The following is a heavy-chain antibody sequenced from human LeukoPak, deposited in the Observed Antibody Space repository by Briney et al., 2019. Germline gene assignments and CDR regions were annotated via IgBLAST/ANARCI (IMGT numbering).Heavy chain of an antibody. CDR2: ISGGGGST. V-gene: IGHV3-23*01. Sequence: GGSLRLSCAASGFTLSSYAMSWVRQAPGKGLEWVSAISGGGGSTYYADSVKGRFTISRDNSKNTLYLQMNSLRAEDTAVYYCAKNNFAAIHKSSLDYWGQGTLVTVSS. CDR1: GFTLSSYA. D-gene: IGHD2-21*01. CDR3: AKNNFAAIHKSSLDY. J-gene: IGHJ4*02.